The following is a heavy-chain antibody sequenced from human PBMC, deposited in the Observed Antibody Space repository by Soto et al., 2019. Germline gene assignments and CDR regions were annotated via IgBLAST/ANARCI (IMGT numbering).Heavy chain of an antibody. V-gene: IGHV3-73*01. CDR2: IGSKGETYAT. D-gene: IGHD4-17*01. CDR3: ARETYGDYVGYFDP. J-gene: IGHJ5*02. Sequence: GGSLRLSCAASGFTFGATALQWVRQASGKGLEWLGRIGSKGETYATAYAAAVKGRFTISRDDSKNTAYLQMNSLESEDTAVYYCARETYGDYVGYFDPRGQGTLVTVSS. CDR1: GFTFGATA.